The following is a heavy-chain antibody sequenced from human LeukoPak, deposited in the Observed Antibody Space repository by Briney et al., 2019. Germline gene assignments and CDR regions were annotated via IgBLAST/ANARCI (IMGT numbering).Heavy chain of an antibody. V-gene: IGHV1-18*01. Sequence: ASVKVSCKASGYTFTRYGISWVRQAPGKGLEWMGWLSAYNGNTIYAQKLQDRVTMTTDTDTSTAYMELRSRRSDDAAVYCCARDSSRESGSYGAFDIWGQGTMVTVSS. D-gene: IGHD1-26*01. CDR1: GYTFTRYG. CDR3: ARDSSRESGSYGAFDI. J-gene: IGHJ3*02. CDR2: LSAYNGNT.